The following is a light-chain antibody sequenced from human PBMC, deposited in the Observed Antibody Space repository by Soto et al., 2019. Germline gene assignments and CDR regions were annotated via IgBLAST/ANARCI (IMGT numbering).Light chain of an antibody. CDR2: GAS. J-gene: IGKJ1*01. V-gene: IGKV3-20*01. CDR1: QNVNRN. Sequence: ETVLIPTPATLAFSPGGTDTLSCSASQNVNRNLAWFQQKPGQAPRLLIFGASGRATGIPERFSGSGSGTDFTLTISRLEPEDFAVYYCQHSGSPWTFGQGTKVDIK. CDR3: QHSGSPWT.